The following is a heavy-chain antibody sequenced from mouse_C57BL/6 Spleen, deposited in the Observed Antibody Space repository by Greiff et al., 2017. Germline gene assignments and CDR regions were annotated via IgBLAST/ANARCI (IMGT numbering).Heavy chain of an antibody. CDR3: SRSGIYYDYDGAMDY. D-gene: IGHD2-4*01. CDR2: IYPRDGST. CDR1: GYTFTDHT. V-gene: IGHV1-78*01. J-gene: IGHJ4*01. Sequence: QVQLQQSDAELVKPGASVKISCKASGYTFTDHTIHWMKQRPEQGLEWIGNIYPRDGSTKYNEQFKGKATLTVDKSSSTAYMQLISLTSENSAVYFCSRSGIYYDYDGAMDYGGQGTSVTVSA.